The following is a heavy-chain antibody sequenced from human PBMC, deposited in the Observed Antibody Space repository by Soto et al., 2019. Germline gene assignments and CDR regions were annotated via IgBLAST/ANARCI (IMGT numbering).Heavy chain of an antibody. CDR2: ISTNGGST. J-gene: IGHJ4*02. D-gene: IGHD3-22*01. CDR1: GFTFSSYA. V-gene: IGHV3-64D*06. Sequence: GSLRLSCSASGFTFSSYAMHWVRQAPGKGLEYVSSISTNGGSTHYADSVKGRFTISRDNSKNTQYLQMSSLRADDTAVYYCVKGEYYYDSSGYYPFDHWGQGT. CDR3: VKGEYYYDSSGYYPFDH.